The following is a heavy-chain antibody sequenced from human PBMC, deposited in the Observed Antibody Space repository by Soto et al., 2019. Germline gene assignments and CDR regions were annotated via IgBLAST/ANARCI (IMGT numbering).Heavy chain of an antibody. V-gene: IGHV1-46*01. Sequence: QVQLVQSGAEVKNPGASVKISCTASGYNFINNYIYWVRQAPGQGLEYMGLIYLSGGNTKYAQKFQDRVTMTGDTSTNTVYLELTSLRFDDTAMYYCAKEGAEWGQGTLVTVSS. CDR1: GYNFINNY. CDR3: AKEGAE. J-gene: IGHJ4*02. CDR2: IYLSGGNT.